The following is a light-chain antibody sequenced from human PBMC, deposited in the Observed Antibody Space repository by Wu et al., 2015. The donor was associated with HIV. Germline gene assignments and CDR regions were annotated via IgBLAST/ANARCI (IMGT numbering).Light chain of an antibody. J-gene: IGKJ1*01. Sequence: EIVLTQSPGTLSLSPGERATLSCRASQTVNSRYLAWYQQKLGQAPRLLIYGASSRATGIPDRFSGRGSGTDFTLTISRLVPEDCAVYYCQQYTYSPHAFGQGTKVEIK. CDR3: QQYTYSPHA. CDR1: QTVNSRY. V-gene: IGKV3-20*01. CDR2: GAS.